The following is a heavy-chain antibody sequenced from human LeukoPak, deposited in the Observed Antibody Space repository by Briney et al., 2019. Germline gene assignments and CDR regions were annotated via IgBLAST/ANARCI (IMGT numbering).Heavy chain of an antibody. CDR3: ARRTVVRGFDP. CDR1: GYSISSGYY. V-gene: IGHV4-38-2*02. D-gene: IGHD3-10*01. Sequence: SETLSLTCTVSGYSISSGYYWGWIRQPPGKGLEWIGEINHSGSTNYNPSLKSRVTISVDTSKNQFSLKLSSVTAADTAVYYCARRTVVRGFDPWGQGTLVTVSS. J-gene: IGHJ5*02. CDR2: INHSGST.